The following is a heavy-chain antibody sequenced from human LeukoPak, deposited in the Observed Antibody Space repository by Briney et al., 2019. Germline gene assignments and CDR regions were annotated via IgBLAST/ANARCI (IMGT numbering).Heavy chain of an antibody. CDR1: GYTFTVYY. Sequence: ASVNASFKASGYTFTVYYMHWVRQAPGQGLEWMGWINPNSGGTNYAQKFQGRVTITRDTSISTAYMELSRLRSDDTAVYYCASDGHFRRNFDYWGQGTLVTVSS. D-gene: IGHD3-3*02. CDR3: ASDGHFRRNFDY. J-gene: IGHJ4*02. V-gene: IGHV1-2*02. CDR2: INPNSGGT.